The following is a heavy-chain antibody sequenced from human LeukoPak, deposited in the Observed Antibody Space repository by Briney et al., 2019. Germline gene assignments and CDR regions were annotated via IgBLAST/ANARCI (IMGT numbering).Heavy chain of an antibody. D-gene: IGHD4-17*01. CDR2: NSGGGGST. J-gene: IGHJ4*02. V-gene: IGHV3-23*01. Sequence: GGSLRFSCAASEFTFSSYAMSWVRQPPGKGLEWVSANSGGGGSTYYADSVKGRFTISRDNSKNTLYLQMNSLRGEDTAVYYCAKGSPDYGDLQTLDYWGQGTLVTVSS. CDR3: AKGSPDYGDLQTLDY. CDR1: EFTFSSYA.